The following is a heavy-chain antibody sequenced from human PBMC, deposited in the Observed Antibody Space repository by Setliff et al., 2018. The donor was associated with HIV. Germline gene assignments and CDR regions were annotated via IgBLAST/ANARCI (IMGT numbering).Heavy chain of an antibody. D-gene: IGHD3-9*01. J-gene: IGHJ4*02. Sequence: PGGSLRLSCAASGFTFSSYSMNWVRQAPGKGREWVSFISSSSSYIYYADSVKGRFTISRDNAKNSLYLRMSSLRAEDTAVYYCARGYDILTGTYWGQGTLVTVSS. CDR3: ARGYDILTGTY. CDR1: GFTFSSYS. V-gene: IGHV3-21*01. CDR2: ISSSSSYI.